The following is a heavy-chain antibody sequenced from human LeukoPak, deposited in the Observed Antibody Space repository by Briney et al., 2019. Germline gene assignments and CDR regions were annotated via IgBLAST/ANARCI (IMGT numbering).Heavy chain of an antibody. Sequence: SETLSLTCAVYGGSFSGYYWSWIRQPPGKELEWIGEINHSGSTNYNPSLKSRVTISVDTSKNQFSLKLSSVTAADTAVYYCARDSWRAAGYYYYYYYMDVWGKGTTVTISS. J-gene: IGHJ6*03. CDR2: INHSGST. CDR1: GGSFSGYY. CDR3: ARDSWRAAGYYYYYYYMDV. D-gene: IGHD6-13*01. V-gene: IGHV4-34*01.